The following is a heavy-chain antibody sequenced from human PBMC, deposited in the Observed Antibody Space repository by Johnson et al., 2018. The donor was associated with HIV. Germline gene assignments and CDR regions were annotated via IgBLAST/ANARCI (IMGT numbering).Heavy chain of an antibody. D-gene: IGHD6-13*01. CDR2: IKSKTDGGTT. Sequence: VQLVESGGGLVQPGGSLRLSCADSGFTFSSYAMHWVRQAPGKGLEWVGRIKSKTDGGTTDYAAPVKGRFTIARDDSKNTRYLQMNSLKTEDTAVYYCTTDADSSSWNDAFDIWGQGTMVTVSS. CDR1: GFTFSSYA. V-gene: IGHV3-15*01. J-gene: IGHJ3*02. CDR3: TTDADSSSWNDAFDI.